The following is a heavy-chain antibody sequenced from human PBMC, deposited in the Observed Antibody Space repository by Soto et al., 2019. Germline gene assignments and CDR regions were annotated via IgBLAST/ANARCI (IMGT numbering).Heavy chain of an antibody. D-gene: IGHD6-25*01. CDR1: GFTFSTYD. V-gene: IGHV3-13*01. CDR3: GKPAGYWHGGGGWFDP. Sequence: EVQLVESGGGLVQPGGSLRLSCAASGFTFSTYDMHWVRQVPGKGLEWVSAIGTLADTFYADSVKGRFTISRENAKSSFYLQMNSLTAGDPGFYYWGKPAGYWHGGGGWFDPWGQGTLVTVSS. CDR2: IGTLADT. J-gene: IGHJ5*02.